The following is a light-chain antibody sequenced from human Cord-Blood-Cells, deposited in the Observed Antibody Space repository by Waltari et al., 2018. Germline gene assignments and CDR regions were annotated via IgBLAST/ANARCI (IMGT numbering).Light chain of an antibody. CDR3: SSYTSSSGYV. V-gene: IGLV2-14*03. J-gene: IGLJ1*01. CDR2: DVS. Sequence: QSALTQPASVSGSPGQSITISCTGTSSEVGGYKYVSWYQQHPGKAPKLMIYDVSNRPSGVSNRFSGSKSGNTASLTISGLQAEDEADYYCSSYTSSSGYVFGTGTKVTVL. CDR1: SSEVGGYKY.